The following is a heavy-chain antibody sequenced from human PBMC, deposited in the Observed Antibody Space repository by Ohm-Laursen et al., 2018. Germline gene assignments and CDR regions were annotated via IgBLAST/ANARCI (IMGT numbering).Heavy chain of an antibody. CDR2: IYYSGST. CDR1: GGSISSYY. Sequence: GTLSLTCTVSGGSISSYYWSWIRQPPGKGLEWIGYIYYSGSTNYNPSLKSRVTISVDTSKNQFSLKLSSVTAADTAVYYCARNRLGTTPYYYYYGMDVWGQGTTVTVSS. J-gene: IGHJ6*02. CDR3: ARNRLGTTPYYYYYGMDV. V-gene: IGHV4-59*01. D-gene: IGHD2/OR15-2a*01.